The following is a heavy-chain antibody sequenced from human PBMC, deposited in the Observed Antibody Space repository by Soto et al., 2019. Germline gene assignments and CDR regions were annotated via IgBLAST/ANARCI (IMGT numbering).Heavy chain of an antibody. CDR3: ARGRIAAAKGYDA. CDR1: GGSFSGYY. D-gene: IGHD6-13*01. CDR2: INHSGST. Sequence: QVQLQQWGAGLLKPSETLSLTCAVYGGSFSGYYWSWIRQPPGKGLEWIGEINHSGSTNYNPSLKSRVTISVDTSKNQFSLKLSSVTAADTAVYYCARGRIAAAKGYDAWGQGTLVTVSS. V-gene: IGHV4-34*01. J-gene: IGHJ5*02.